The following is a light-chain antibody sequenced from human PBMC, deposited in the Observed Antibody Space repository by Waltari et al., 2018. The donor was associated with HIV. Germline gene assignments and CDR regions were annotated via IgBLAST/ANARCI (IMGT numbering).Light chain of an antibody. Sequence: SYELTQPPSVSVSPGQTASITCSGDKLGDKSACWYQQKPGQSPVLVIYQVSKRPSGIPERFSGSNSGNTATLTISGTQAMDEADYYCQAWDSSTNWVFGGGTKLTVL. CDR2: QVS. CDR1: KLGDKS. V-gene: IGLV3-1*01. J-gene: IGLJ3*02. CDR3: QAWDSSTNWV.